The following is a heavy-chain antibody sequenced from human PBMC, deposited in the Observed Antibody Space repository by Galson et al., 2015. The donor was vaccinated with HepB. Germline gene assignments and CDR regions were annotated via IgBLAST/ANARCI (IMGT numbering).Heavy chain of an antibody. CDR1: GFTFSNYA. CDR3: AKRLGYSGHDYLSVTHDAFDI. V-gene: IGHV3-23*01. J-gene: IGHJ3*02. Sequence: SLRLSCAASGFTFSNYAMSWIRQAPGKGLEWVSGISGSGSSAYYADSVKGRFTISRDNSKNTLYLQMDSLRAEDTAIYYCAKRLGYSGHDYLSVTHDAFDIWGQGTMVTVSS. D-gene: IGHD5-12*01. CDR2: ISGSGSSA.